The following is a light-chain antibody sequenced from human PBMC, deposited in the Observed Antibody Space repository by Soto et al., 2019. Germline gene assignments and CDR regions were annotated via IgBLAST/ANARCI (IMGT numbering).Light chain of an antibody. CDR1: QSVSSN. J-gene: IGKJ5*01. CDR3: QQYNNWPLL. CDR2: GAS. V-gene: IGKV3-15*01. Sequence: EIVMTQSPATLSVSPGERATLSCRASQSVSSNLAWYQQKPGQAPRLLIYGASTRATGIPARFSGSGSGTEFTLTISSLQSEDFAVYYCQQYNNWPLLFGQGTRLEN.